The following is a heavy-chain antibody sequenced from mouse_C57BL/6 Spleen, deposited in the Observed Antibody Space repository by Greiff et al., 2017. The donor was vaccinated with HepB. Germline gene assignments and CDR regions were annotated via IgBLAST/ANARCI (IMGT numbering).Heavy chain of an antibody. CDR3: AREGYYGSRRDWYFDV. J-gene: IGHJ1*03. V-gene: IGHV1-55*01. D-gene: IGHD1-1*01. CDR1: GYTFTSYW. CDR2: IYPGSGST. Sequence: VKLQQPGAELVKPGASVKMSCKASGYTFTSYWITWVKQRPGQGLEWIGDIYPGSGSTNYNEKFKSKATLTVDTSSSTAYMQLSSLTSEDSAVYYCAREGYYGSRRDWYFDVWGTGTTVTVSS.